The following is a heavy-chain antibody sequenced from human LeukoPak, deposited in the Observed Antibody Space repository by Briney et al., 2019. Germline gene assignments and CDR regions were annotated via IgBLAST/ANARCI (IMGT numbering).Heavy chain of an antibody. CDR2: IYYSGST. CDR3: ARHEGDTSGSYMYNWFDP. CDR1: GGSISSYF. V-gene: IGHV4-59*08. J-gene: IGHJ5*02. Sequence: SETLSLTCTVSGGSISSYFWRWIRQSPGKGLEWIGYIYYSGSTNYNPSLRSRVTISVDTSKNQFSLKLSSVTAADTAVYYCARHEGDTSGSYMYNWFDPWGQGTLVTVSS. D-gene: IGHD3-22*01.